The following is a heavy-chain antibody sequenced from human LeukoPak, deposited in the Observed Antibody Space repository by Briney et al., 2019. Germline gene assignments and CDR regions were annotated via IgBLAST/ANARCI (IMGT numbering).Heavy chain of an antibody. V-gene: IGHV4-34*01. CDR1: GGSFSGYY. Sequence: SETLSLTCAVYGGSFSGYYWSWIRQPPGKGLEWIGEINHSGSTNFHPSLKSRVTISVDTSKNQFSLKLSSVTAADTAVYYCARGALYGSGSYDSKYFQHWGQGTLVTVSS. J-gene: IGHJ1*01. D-gene: IGHD3-10*01. CDR3: ARGALYGSGSYDSKYFQH. CDR2: INHSGST.